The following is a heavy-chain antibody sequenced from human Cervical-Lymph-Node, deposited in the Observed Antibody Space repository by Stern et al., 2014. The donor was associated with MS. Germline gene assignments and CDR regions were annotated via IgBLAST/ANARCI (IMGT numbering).Heavy chain of an antibody. Sequence: VQLVESGAEVKKPGSSVKVSCKASGGTLSRYAISWVRQAPGQGLEWMGGIIPISAKANYAQKFQGRVKLIADESTSTAYMDLSSLRSEDAAVYYCASSYSGWDNPYHFYGMDVWGQGTTVTVSS. CDR1: GGTLSRYA. CDR2: IIPISAKA. J-gene: IGHJ6*02. V-gene: IGHV1-69*01. CDR3: ASSYSGWDNPYHFYGMDV. D-gene: IGHD6-19*01.